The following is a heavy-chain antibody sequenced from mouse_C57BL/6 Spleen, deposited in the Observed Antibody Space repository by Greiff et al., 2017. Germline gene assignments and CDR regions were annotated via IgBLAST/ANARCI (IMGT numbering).Heavy chain of an antibody. V-gene: IGHV1-69*01. D-gene: IGHD2-1*01. CDR3: ATRGNYSPWFGY. CDR1: GYTFTSYW. J-gene: IGHJ3*01. CDR2: IDPSDSYT. Sequence: VQLQQPGAELVMPGASVKLSCKASGYTFTSYWMHWVKQRPGQGLEWIGEIDPSDSYTNYNQKFKGKSTLTVDKSSSTAYMQLSSLTSEDSAVYYCATRGNYSPWFGYWGQGTLVTVSA.